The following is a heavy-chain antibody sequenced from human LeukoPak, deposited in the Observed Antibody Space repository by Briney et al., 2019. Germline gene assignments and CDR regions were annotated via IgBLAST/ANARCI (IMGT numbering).Heavy chain of an antibody. CDR3: ATGPPPDEQGWVWFPNHSWFDP. V-gene: IGHV1-24*01. CDR2: FDPEDGET. J-gene: IGHJ5*02. Sequence: ASVKVSCKVSGYTLTELSMHWVRQAPGKGLEWMGGFDPEDGETIYAQKFQGRVTMTEDTSTDTAYMELSSLRSEDTAVYYCATGPPPDEQGWVWFPNHSWFDPWGQGTLVTVSS. D-gene: IGHD1-14*01. CDR1: GYTLTELS.